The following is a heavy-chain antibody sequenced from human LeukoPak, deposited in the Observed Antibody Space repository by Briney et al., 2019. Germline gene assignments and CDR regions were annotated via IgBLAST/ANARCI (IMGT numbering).Heavy chain of an antibody. D-gene: IGHD3-10*01. CDR1: GFAFSNLA. J-gene: IGHJ4*02. Sequence: GGSLRLSCAASGFAFSNLAMTWVRQAPGKGLECVSLISGNGGATYYADSVKGRSTISRDNSKSTQFLQMNSLRADDTAVYYCAKGSGSPYYFDYWGQGTLVTVSS. V-gene: IGHV3-23*01. CDR2: ISGNGGAT. CDR3: AKGSGSPYYFDY.